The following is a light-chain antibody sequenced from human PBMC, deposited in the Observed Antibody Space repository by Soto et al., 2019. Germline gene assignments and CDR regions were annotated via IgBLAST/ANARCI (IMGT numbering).Light chain of an antibody. J-gene: IGKJ5*01. CDR2: DAS. CDR3: RQQSNWPPVT. Sequence: EILLTQSPATLSLSPGDRATLSCRASQSVSSYLSWYQQKPGQAPRLLIYDASTRATGIPARFSGSGSGADDILTSSSIEHEDDVGYYCRQQSNWPPVTFGQGTRLEIK. CDR1: QSVSSY. V-gene: IGKV3-11*01.